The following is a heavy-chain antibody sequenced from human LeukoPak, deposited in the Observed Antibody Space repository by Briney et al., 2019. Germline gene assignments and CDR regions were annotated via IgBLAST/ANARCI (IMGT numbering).Heavy chain of an antibody. V-gene: IGHV3-74*01. CDR1: GLTFRTTW. D-gene: IGHD1-7*01. Sequence: QSGGSLRLSCATSGLTFRTTWMHWVRQAPGKGLMWVSRMNGEGTTIDYADSVKGRFTVSRDYAKNTLFLQMNNLRTEDTALYLCATARNFRFEYRGQGSLVIVSA. CDR3: ATARNFRFEY. J-gene: IGHJ4*02. CDR2: MNGEGTTI.